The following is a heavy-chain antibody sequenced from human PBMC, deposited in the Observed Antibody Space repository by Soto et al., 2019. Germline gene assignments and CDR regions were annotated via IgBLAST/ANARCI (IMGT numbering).Heavy chain of an antibody. CDR3: ALSGRTSYFSGGSCYSHYYYYGMDV. J-gene: IGHJ6*02. Sequence: ASVKVSCKASVYTFTGYYMHWVRQAPGQELEWMGWIYPNSGGTNYAQKFQGWVTMTRDTSISTAYMELSRLRSDDTAVYYCALSGRTSYFSGGSCYSHYYYYGMDVWGQGTTVTVSS. CDR1: VYTFTGYY. D-gene: IGHD2-15*01. V-gene: IGHV1-2*04. CDR2: IYPNSGGT.